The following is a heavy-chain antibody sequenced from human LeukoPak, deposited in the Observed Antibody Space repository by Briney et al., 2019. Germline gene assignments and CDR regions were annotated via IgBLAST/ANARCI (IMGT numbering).Heavy chain of an antibody. Sequence: GESLKISCKGSGYNFSRFWIGWVRQKPGKGLEWMGIIYPGDSDTKYNTSFQGQVTISADKSITTAYLQWSSLKASDSAIYYCARLIGGPARPGFDYWGQGTLVTVSS. CDR1: GYNFSRFW. V-gene: IGHV5-51*01. CDR3: ARLIGGPARPGFDY. J-gene: IGHJ4*02. D-gene: IGHD6-6*01. CDR2: IYPGDSDT.